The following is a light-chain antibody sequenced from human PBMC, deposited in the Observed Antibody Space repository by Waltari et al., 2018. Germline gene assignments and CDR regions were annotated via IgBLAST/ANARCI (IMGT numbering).Light chain of an antibody. Sequence: QSALAPPASVSGSPGQSITISCTGTDCALGAAHYVYWYQPHPGIAPKLLLYDVSDRPSGVSDRFSDSKSGKTASLTISGLQPEDAADYYCSSYTRRNTVIFGGGTKLTVV. J-gene: IGLJ2*01. CDR2: DVS. CDR1: DCALGAAHY. V-gene: IGLV2-14*03. CDR3: SSYTRRNTVI.